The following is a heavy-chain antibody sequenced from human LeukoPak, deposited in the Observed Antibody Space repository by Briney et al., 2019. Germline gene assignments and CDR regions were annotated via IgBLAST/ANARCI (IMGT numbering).Heavy chain of an antibody. D-gene: IGHD4-17*01. CDR2: MNPNSGNT. CDR1: GYTFTSYD. J-gene: IGHJ4*02. CDR3: ARVLENYGDYSVAY. Sequence: ASVKVSCKASGYTFTSYDINWVRQATGQGLEWMGWMNPNSGNTGYAQKFQGRVTITRNTSISTAYMELSSLRSEDTAVYYCARVLENYGDYSVAYWGQGTLVTVSS. V-gene: IGHV1-8*03.